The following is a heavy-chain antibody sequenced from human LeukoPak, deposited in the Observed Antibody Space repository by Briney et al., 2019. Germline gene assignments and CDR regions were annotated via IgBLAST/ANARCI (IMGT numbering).Heavy chain of an antibody. CDR1: GSTFSSYY. Sequence: ASVTVSCKASGSTFSSYYMHWVRQAPGQGLEWMGMINPSGAYTNYAQKFQGRVTITRNTSISTANMELSSLRSEDTAVYYCARGGSSSWYVGYYYMDVWGKGTTVTVSS. J-gene: IGHJ6*03. V-gene: IGHV1-46*01. CDR3: ARGGSSSWYVGYYYMDV. D-gene: IGHD6-13*01. CDR2: INPSGAYT.